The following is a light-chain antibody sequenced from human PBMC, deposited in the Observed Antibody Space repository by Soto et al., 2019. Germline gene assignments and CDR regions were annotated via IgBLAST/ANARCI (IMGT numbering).Light chain of an antibody. CDR3: NPDTTSSTRG. Sequence: QSALAQPASVSGSPGQSITISCTGTSSDVGAYDFVSWYQQHPDKAPKLMIFEVSNRPSGVSDRFSGSKSVNTATLTISGLQAEYVEDYDGNPDTTSSTRGFGTETDVTV. CDR1: SSDVGAYDF. J-gene: IGLJ1*01. V-gene: IGLV2-14*03. CDR2: EVS.